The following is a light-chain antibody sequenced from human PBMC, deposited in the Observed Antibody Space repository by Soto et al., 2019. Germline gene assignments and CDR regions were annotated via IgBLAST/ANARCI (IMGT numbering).Light chain of an antibody. CDR3: QQYNSPRT. Sequence: DIQMTQSPSTLSASVGDRVTITCRASQSISSWLAWYQQKPGKGPKLLIYDASSLESGVPSRFSGSGSGTEFTLTISSLQPDDFATYYCQQYNSPRTFGQGTKVEIK. V-gene: IGKV1-5*01. CDR2: DAS. CDR1: QSISSW. J-gene: IGKJ1*01.